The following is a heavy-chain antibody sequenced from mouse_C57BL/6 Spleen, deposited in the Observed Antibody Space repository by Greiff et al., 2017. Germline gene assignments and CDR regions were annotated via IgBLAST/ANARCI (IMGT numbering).Heavy chain of an antibody. D-gene: IGHD1-1*01. Sequence: VQLQQSGPELVKPGASVKMSCKASGYTFTDYNMHWVKQSHGKSLEWIGYINPNNGGTSYNQKFKGKATLTVNKSSSTAYMELRSLTSEDSAVYYCARIYYYGSSYRDYAMDYWGQGTSVTVSS. CDR1: GYTFTDYN. J-gene: IGHJ4*01. CDR2: INPNNGGT. V-gene: IGHV1-22*01. CDR3: ARIYYYGSSYRDYAMDY.